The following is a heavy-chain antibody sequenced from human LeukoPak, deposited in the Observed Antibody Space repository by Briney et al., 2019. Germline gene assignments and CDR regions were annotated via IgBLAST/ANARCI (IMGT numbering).Heavy chain of an antibody. CDR3: SRSQFDY. V-gene: IGHV3-74*03. J-gene: IGHJ4*02. Sequence: PGGSRRLSCEPSGFPFSSYWMLWVRQAPGKGLGSVSRISGDGTIKTYADFVRGRFTISMDNTKNILYLQINSLRVEDTAIYFCSRSQFDYWGQGVLVTVSS. CDR2: ISGDGTIK. CDR1: GFPFSSYW.